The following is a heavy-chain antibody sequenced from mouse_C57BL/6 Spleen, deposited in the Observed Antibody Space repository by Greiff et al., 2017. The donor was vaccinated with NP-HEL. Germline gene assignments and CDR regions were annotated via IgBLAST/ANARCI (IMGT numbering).Heavy chain of an antibody. CDR1: GFTFSSYG. CDR3: AREGSYYAMDY. Sequence: EVKLQESGGDLVKPGGSLKLSCAASGFTFSSYGMSWVRQTPDQRLEWVATISSGGSYTYYPDSVKGRFTISRDNAKNTLYLQMSSLKSEDTAMYYCAREGSYYAMDYWGQGTSVTVSS. D-gene: IGHD1-1*02. V-gene: IGHV5-6*01. CDR2: ISSGGSYT. J-gene: IGHJ4*01.